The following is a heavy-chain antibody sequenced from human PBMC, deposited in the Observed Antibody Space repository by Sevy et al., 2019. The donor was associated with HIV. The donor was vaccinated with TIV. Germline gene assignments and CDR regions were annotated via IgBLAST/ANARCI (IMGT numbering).Heavy chain of an antibody. J-gene: IGHJ4*02. CDR2: FDPEDDET. CDR1: GYTLTEFS. CDR3: ATTKDYDESSGYPFDY. Sequence: ASVKVSCKVSGYTLTEFSMHWVRQAPGKGLEWMATFDPEDDETIYAQKFQGRVTMAEDTSTDTVYMELSSLRSEDTAVYYCATTKDYDESSGYPFDYWGQGTLVTVSS. V-gene: IGHV1-24*01. D-gene: IGHD3-22*01.